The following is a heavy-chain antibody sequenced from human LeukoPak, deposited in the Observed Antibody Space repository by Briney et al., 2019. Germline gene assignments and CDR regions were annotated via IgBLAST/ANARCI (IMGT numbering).Heavy chain of an antibody. D-gene: IGHD3-22*01. Sequence: SGTLSLTCAVSGGSISSSNWWSWVRQPPGKGLEWIGEIYHSGSTNYNPSLKSRVAISVDTSKNQFSLKLSSVIAADTAMYYCARSKDGSGFAAYWGQGTQVTVSS. J-gene: IGHJ4*02. CDR1: GGSISSSNW. V-gene: IGHV4-4*02. CDR2: IYHSGST. CDR3: ARSKDGSGFAAY.